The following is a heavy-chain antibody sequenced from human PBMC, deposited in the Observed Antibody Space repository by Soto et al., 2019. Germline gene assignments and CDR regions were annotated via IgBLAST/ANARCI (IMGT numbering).Heavy chain of an antibody. Sequence: SLRLSCAASGFTFSSYGMHWVRQAPGKGLEWVAVISYDGSNKYYADSVRGRFTISRDNSKNTLYLQMNSLRAEDTAVYYCAKDRGSGSYPNHFDYWGQGTLVTVSS. CDR3: AKDRGSGSYPNHFDY. CDR1: GFTFSSYG. J-gene: IGHJ4*02. V-gene: IGHV3-30*18. CDR2: ISYDGSNK. D-gene: IGHD1-26*01.